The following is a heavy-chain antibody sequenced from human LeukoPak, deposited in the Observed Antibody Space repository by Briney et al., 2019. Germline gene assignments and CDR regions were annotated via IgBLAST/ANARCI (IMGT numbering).Heavy chain of an antibody. D-gene: IGHD3-3*01. Sequence: GGSLRLFCAASGFTFSSYAMHWVRQAPGKGLEWVAVISYDGSNKYYADSVKGRFTISRDNSKNTLYLQMNSLRAEDTAVYYCARVARFLEWLPYFDYWGQGTLVTVSS. CDR1: GFTFSSYA. V-gene: IGHV3-30*01. CDR3: ARVARFLEWLPYFDY. CDR2: ISYDGSNK. J-gene: IGHJ4*02.